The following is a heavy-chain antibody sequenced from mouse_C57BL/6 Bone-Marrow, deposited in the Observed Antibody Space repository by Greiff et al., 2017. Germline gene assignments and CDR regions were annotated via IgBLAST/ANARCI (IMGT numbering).Heavy chain of an antibody. V-gene: IGHV5-4*03. CDR3: ARGANWDGMDY. Sequence: EVMLVESGGGLVKPGGSLKLSCAASGFTFSSYAMSWVRQTPEKRLEWVATISDGGSSTYYPDNVKGRFTISRDNAKNNLYLQMSHLKSEDTAMYYCARGANWDGMDYWGQGTSVTVSS. D-gene: IGHD4-1*01. CDR1: GFTFSSYA. J-gene: IGHJ4*01. CDR2: ISDGGSST.